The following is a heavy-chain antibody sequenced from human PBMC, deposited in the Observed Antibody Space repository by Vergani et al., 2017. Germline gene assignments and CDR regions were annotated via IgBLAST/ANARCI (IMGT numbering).Heavy chain of an antibody. D-gene: IGHD2-15*01. CDR3: ASKRGACRAAYCHSYDF. CDR2: IYSSGST. V-gene: IGHV4-61*02. J-gene: IGHJ4*02. CDR1: GGSISSGNYY. Sequence: QVQLQESGPGLVKPSQTLSLTCTVSGGSISSGNYYWSWIRQPAGKGLEWIGRIYSSGSTNYNPSLKSRVTMSVDTSKNQCSLKLSSVTAADTAVYYCASKRGACRAAYCHSYDFWGPGTLVGVSS.